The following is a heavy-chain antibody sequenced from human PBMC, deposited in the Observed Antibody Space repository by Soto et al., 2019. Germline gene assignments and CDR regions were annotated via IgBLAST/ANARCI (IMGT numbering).Heavy chain of an antibody. CDR2: ISAYNGNT. J-gene: IGHJ5*02. CDR1: GYTFTSYG. CDR3: ARTIPYYDFWSGHYTTEYNWFDP. V-gene: IGHV1-18*04. Sequence: GASVKVSCKASGYTFTSYGISWVRQAPGQGLEWMGWISAYNGNTNYAQKLQGRVTMTTDTSTSTAYMELRSLRSDDTAVYYCARTIPYYDFWSGHYTTEYNWFDPWGQGTLVTVSS. D-gene: IGHD3-3*01.